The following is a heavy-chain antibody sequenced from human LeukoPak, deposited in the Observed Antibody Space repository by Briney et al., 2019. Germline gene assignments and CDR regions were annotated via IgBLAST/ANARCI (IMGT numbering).Heavy chain of an antibody. D-gene: IGHD1-26*01. V-gene: IGHV3-48*01. J-gene: IGHJ4*02. CDR3: ARGIDNIVGATNDY. Sequence: GGSLRLSCAASGFTFSSYSMNWVRQAPGKGLEWVSYISSSSSTIYYADSVKGRFTISRDNAKNSLYLQMNSLRAEDTAVYYCARGIDNIVGATNDYWGQGTLVTVSS. CDR2: ISSSSSTI. CDR1: GFTFSSYS.